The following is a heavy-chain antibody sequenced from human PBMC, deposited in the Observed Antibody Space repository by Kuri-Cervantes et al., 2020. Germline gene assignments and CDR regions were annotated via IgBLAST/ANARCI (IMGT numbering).Heavy chain of an antibody. J-gene: IGHJ4*02. D-gene: IGHD1-1*01. Sequence: GESLKISCAASGFTFSDYYMTWIRQAPGKGLEWVSFISSSGKTIYYADSVKGRFTTSRDNSKNTLYLQMNSLRAEDTAVYYCAKGESRRPATFDYWGQGTLVTVSS. CDR2: ISSSGKTI. CDR1: GFTFSDYY. V-gene: IGHV3-11*01. CDR3: AKGESRRPATFDY.